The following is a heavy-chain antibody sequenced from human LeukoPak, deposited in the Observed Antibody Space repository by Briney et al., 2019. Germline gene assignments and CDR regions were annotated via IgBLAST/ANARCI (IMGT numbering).Heavy chain of an antibody. CDR2: ISAYNGNT. CDR3: ARDQRYSGSYYGGYFDY. Sequence: VASVKVSCKSSGYTFTSYGISWVRQAPGQGLEWMGRISAYNGNTNYAQKLQGRVTMTTDTSTSTAYMELRSLRSDDTAVYYCARDQRYSGSYYGGYFDYWGQGTLVTVSS. CDR1: GYTFTSYG. D-gene: IGHD1-26*01. J-gene: IGHJ4*02. V-gene: IGHV1-18*01.